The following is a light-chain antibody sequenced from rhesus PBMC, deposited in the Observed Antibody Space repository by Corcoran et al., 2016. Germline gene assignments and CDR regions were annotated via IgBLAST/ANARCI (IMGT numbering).Light chain of an antibody. CDR3: QQYSSSPFT. CDR1: QSISSW. CDR2: KAS. V-gene: IGKV1-22*01. J-gene: IGKJ3*01. Sequence: GDTVTITCRASQSISSWSAWDQQKPGKAPKLLIYKASSLESGVPSRFSGSGSGTDFTLTISSLQSEDFATYYCQQYSSSPFTFGPGTKLDIK.